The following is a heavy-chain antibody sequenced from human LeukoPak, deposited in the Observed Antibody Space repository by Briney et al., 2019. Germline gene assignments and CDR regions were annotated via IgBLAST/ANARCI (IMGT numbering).Heavy chain of an antibody. CDR3: ASLRCSSTSCYGGYNWFDP. CDR1: GGSISSYY. J-gene: IGHJ5*02. CDR2: IYYSGST. V-gene: IGHV4-59*08. D-gene: IGHD2-2*01. Sequence: SETLSLTCTVSGGSISSYYWSWIRQPPGKGLEWIGYIYYSGSTNYNPSLKSRVTISVDTSKNQFSLKLSSVTAADTAVYYCASLRCSSTSCYGGYNWFDPWGQGTLVTVSS.